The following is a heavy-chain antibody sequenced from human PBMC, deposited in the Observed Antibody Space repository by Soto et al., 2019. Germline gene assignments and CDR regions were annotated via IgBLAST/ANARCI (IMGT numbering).Heavy chain of an antibody. D-gene: IGHD5-12*01. CDR1: GGSISSYY. J-gene: IGHJ3*01. CDR2: ICRSDTT. CDR3: TRNGYFSTDV. Sequence: PSETLSLTCTVSGGSISSYYWSWSRQSPGRGLEWIGEICRSDTTNYNPSLKSRATISVDKSKNQFSLTLTSVTAADTAVYYCTRNGYFSTDVWGQGTMVTVSS. V-gene: IGHV4-59*12.